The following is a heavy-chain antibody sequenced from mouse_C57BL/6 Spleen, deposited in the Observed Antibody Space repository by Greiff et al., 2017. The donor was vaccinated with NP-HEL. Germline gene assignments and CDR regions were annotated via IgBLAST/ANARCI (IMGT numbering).Heavy chain of an antibody. V-gene: IGHV3-1*01. CDR3: AREGSSYGWFAY. CDR1: GYSITSGYD. D-gene: IGHD1-1*01. Sequence: EVKLMESGPGMVKPSQSLSLTCTVTGYSITSGYDWHWIRHFPGNKLEWMGYISYSGSTNYNPSLKSRISITHDTSKNHFFLKLNSVTTEDTATYYCAREGSSYGWFAYWGQGTLVTVSA. J-gene: IGHJ3*01. CDR2: ISYSGST.